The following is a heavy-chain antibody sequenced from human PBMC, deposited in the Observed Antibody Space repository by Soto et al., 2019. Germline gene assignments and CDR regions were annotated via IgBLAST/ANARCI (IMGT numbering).Heavy chain of an antibody. CDR2: IYYSGST. V-gene: IGHV4-61*01. J-gene: IGHJ3*02. CDR1: GVSVSSGSYY. CDR3: AFRFITRGSFDI. D-gene: IGHD3-22*01. Sequence: SETLSLTCTVSGVSVSSGSYYWSWIRQPPGKGLEWIGYIYYSGSTNYNPSLKSRVTISVDTSTNQFSLKLSSVTAADTAVYYCAFRFITRGSFDIWGQRTMVTGSS.